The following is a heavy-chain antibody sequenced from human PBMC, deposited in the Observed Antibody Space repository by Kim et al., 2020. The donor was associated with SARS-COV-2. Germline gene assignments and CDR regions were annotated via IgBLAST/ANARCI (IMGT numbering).Heavy chain of an antibody. J-gene: IGHJ5*02. CDR3: AKDPHGDYVRWFDA. V-gene: IGHV3-30*18. CDR2: ISYDGSKE. D-gene: IGHD4-17*01. Sequence: GGSLRLSCVASGFSFSSYGMHWVRQSPGKGLEWVALISYDGSKEYYADSVKGRFTISRDNSKNTLHLQMDSLKTDDTAVYYCAKDPHGDYVRWFDAWGQGTLVTVSS. CDR1: GFSFSSYG.